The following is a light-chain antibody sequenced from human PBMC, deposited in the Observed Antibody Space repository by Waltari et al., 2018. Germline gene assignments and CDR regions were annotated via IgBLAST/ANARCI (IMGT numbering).Light chain of an antibody. CDR2: GNT. CDR3: QSFDNSLRRSVI. CDR1: SSNIGAGFD. Sequence: QSVLTQPPSVSGAPGQRVTISCTGSSSNIGAGFDVHWYQQLPGAAPKLLIYGNTNRPSGVPDRFSGSQSGTSASLAITVLQAEDDADYYCQSFDNSLRRSVIFGGGTKLTVL. J-gene: IGLJ2*01. V-gene: IGLV1-40*01.